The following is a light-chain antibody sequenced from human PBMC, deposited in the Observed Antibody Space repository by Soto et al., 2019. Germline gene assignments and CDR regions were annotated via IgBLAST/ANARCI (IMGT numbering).Light chain of an antibody. Sequence: SYELTQPPSVSVAPGKTARITCGGTNIGSKSVHWYQQKPGQAPVLVIYYDSDRPSGIPERFSGSNSGNTATLTISRVEAGDEADYYCQVWDSSSAVVFGGGTKLTVL. CDR2: YDS. V-gene: IGLV3-21*04. CDR3: QVWDSSSAVV. J-gene: IGLJ2*01. CDR1: NIGSKS.